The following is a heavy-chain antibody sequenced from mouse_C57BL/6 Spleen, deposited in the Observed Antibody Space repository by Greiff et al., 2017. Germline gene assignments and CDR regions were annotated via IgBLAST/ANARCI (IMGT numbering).Heavy chain of an antibody. CDR2: INPSNGGT. Sequence: VQLQQSGPELVKPGASVKISCKASGYTFTSYWMHWVKQRPGQGLEWIGNINPSNGGTNYNEKFKSKATLTVDQSSSTAYMQLSSLTSEDSAVYYCARSPLTTPIYGSPSHWYFEVWGTGTMVTVAS. D-gene: IGHD1-1*01. J-gene: IGHJ1*03. CDR1: GYTFTSYW. V-gene: IGHV1-53*01. CDR3: ARSPLTTPIYGSPSHWYFEV.